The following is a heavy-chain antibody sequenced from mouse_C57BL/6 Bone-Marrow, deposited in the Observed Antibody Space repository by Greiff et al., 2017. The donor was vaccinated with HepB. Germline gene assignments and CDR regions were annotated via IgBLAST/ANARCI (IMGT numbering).Heavy chain of an antibody. J-gene: IGHJ2*01. CDR2: ISSGSSTI. CDR3: ARRDYVSFDY. D-gene: IGHD2-4*01. V-gene: IGHV5-17*01. Sequence: EVKLMESGGGLVKPGGSLKLSCAASGFTFSDYGMHWVRQAPEKGLEWVAYISSGSSTIYYADTVKGRFTISRDNAKNTLFLQMTSLRSEDTAMYYCARRDYVSFDYWGQGTTLTVSS. CDR1: GFTFSDYG.